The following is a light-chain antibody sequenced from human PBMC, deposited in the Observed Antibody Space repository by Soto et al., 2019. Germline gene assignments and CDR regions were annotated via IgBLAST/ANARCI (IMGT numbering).Light chain of an antibody. Sequence: EIVVTHSPGTLSVSPGERATLSRRAGQGVTTNVAWYQQKSGQSPRLLIYDVSIRATGVPARFSGTGSETDFTLTISGLQSEDSAVYFCQQYNNWPFSFGQGTRLEI. V-gene: IGKV3-15*01. J-gene: IGKJ5*01. CDR3: QQYNNWPFS. CDR2: DVS. CDR1: QGVTTN.